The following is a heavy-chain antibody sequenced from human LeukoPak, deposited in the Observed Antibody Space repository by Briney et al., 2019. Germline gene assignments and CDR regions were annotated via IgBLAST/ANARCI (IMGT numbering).Heavy chain of an antibody. V-gene: IGHV4-39*01. CDR1: GDSVSNDNFC. D-gene: IGHD2-15*01. Sequence: SETLSLTCTVSGDSVSNDNFCWGWIRQPPGKGLEWIGSIYYSGSTYYNPSLNSRVTISGDTSKNQFSLKLSSVTAADRAVYYCARLGWWDSWGQGTLVTVSS. CDR2: IYYSGST. CDR3: ARLGWWDS. J-gene: IGHJ4*02.